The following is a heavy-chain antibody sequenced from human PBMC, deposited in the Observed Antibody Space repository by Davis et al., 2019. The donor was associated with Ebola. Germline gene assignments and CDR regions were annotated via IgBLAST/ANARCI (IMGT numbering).Heavy chain of an antibody. Sequence: ASVKVSCKASGYNFKTKYMNWVRQAPGHGLKWMGVIDPTDGSTTYAQEFQGRVTMTRDTSTSTMYLEVRSLTIEDTAVYYCVIISMTWGQGTLVTVSS. J-gene: IGHJ4*03. V-gene: IGHV1-46*02. CDR3: VIISMT. CDR2: IDPTDGST. CDR1: GYNFKTKY. D-gene: IGHD2-21*02.